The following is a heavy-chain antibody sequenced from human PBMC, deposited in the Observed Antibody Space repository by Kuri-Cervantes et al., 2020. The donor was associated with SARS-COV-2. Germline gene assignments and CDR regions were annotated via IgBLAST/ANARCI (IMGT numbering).Heavy chain of an antibody. CDR1: EFTFSSDW. J-gene: IGHJ6*03. CDR2: INSDGSST. D-gene: IGHD5-24*01. V-gene: IGHV3-74*01. Sequence: GESLKISFAASEFTFSSDWMSWVRQAPGKGLVWVSRINSDGSSTSYADSVKGRFTISRDNAKNTLYLQMNSLRAEDTAMYYCARDRWWLQPYYYYMDVWGKGTTVTVSS. CDR3: ARDRWWLQPYYYYMDV.